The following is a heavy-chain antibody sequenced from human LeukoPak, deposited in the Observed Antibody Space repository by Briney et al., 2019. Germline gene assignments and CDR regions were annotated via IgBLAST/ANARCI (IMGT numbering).Heavy chain of an antibody. Sequence: ATVTVSCKASGGTFSSYAISGGRQAPGQGLEWRGGIIPIFGTANYAQKFKGRVTITADESTSTAYMELSSLRSEDTAVYYCARGPFPGYCSGGSCCSGPPPWDYFDYWGQGTLVTVSS. CDR2: IIPIFGTA. V-gene: IGHV1-69*13. CDR1: GGTFSSYA. D-gene: IGHD2-15*01. CDR3: ARGPFPGYCSGGSCCSGPPPWDYFDY. J-gene: IGHJ4*02.